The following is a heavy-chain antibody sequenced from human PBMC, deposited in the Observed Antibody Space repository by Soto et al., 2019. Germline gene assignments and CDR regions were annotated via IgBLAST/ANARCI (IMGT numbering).Heavy chain of an antibody. J-gene: IGHJ4*02. V-gene: IGHV4-34*01. CDR1: GGSFSGYY. CDR3: ARQKGASSSWYDSDDY. Sequence: QVQLQQWGAGLLKPSETLSLTCAVYGGSFSGYYWSWIRQPPGKGLEWIGEINHRGSTNYNPSLKSRVTISVDTSKNQFSLKLSSVTAADTAVYYCARQKGASSSWYDSDDYWGQGTLVTVSS. D-gene: IGHD6-13*01. CDR2: INHRGST.